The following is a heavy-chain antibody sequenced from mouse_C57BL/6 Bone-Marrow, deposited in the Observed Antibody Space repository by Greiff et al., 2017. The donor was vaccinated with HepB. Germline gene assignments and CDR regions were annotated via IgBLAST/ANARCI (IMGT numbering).Heavy chain of an antibody. CDR3: ARSSTVVAVYYGG. CDR1: GFNIKNTY. D-gene: IGHD1-1*01. J-gene: IGHJ2*01. CDR2: IDPANGNT. V-gene: IGHV14-3*01. Sequence: EVQLQQSVAELVRPGASVKLSCTASGFNIKNTYMHWVQQRPEQGLEWIGMIDPANGNTKYAPKVQGKATITADTSSNTAYLQLSSLTSEDAAIYYCARSSTVVAVYYGGWGPGATLTVAS.